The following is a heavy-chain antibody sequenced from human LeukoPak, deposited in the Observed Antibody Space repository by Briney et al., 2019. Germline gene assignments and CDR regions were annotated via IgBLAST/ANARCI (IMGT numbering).Heavy chain of an antibody. CDR2: ITGSGTNR. D-gene: IGHD3-9*01. CDR3: VIWGDYDVLTGYYVPDY. V-gene: IGHV3-23*01. Sequence: GASLRLSCVASGFTFSNYAMSWVRQAPGKGLEWVSAITGSGTNRYYADSLKGRFTTSRDNSKNSVFLQMNSLRHEDTAIYYCVIWGDYDVLTGYYVPDYWGQGTLVTVAS. CDR1: GFTFSNYA. J-gene: IGHJ4*02.